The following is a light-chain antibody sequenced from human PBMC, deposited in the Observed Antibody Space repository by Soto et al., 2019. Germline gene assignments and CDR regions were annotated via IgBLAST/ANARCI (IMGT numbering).Light chain of an antibody. CDR1: SSDVGGYNY. J-gene: IGLJ3*02. Sequence: QSVLTQPPSASGSPGQSVTISCTRTSSDVGGYNYLSWYQQHPGKAPKLMIYAVSKRPSGVPDRFSGSKSGNPGSLTVSVLQVEDECDYYCSSFAGSNNWVFGGGTQLTVL. CDR3: SSFAGSNNWV. CDR2: AVS. V-gene: IGLV2-8*01.